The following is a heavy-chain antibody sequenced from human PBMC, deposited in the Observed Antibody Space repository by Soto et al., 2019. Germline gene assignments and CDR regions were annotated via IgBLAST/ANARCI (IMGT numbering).Heavy chain of an antibody. CDR1: GYTFTSYY. D-gene: IGHD6-6*01. CDR2: INPSGGST. Sequence: QVQLVQSGAEVKKPGASVKVSCKASGYTFTSYYMHWVRQAPGQGLEWMGIINPSGGSTSYAQKFRGRVTMTRDTSTSTVYMELSSLRSEDTALYYCARDEGIAAHLYYWGQGTLVTVSS. V-gene: IGHV1-46*01. J-gene: IGHJ4*02. CDR3: ARDEGIAAHLYY.